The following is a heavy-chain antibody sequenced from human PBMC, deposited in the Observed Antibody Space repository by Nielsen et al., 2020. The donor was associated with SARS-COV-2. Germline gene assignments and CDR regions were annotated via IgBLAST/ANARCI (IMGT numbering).Heavy chain of an antibody. J-gene: IGHJ6*03. CDR3: ARAVSSVVPAAANYYYYMDV. Sequence: WIRQPPGKGLEWIGYVQYSGRTYYNPSLKSRLIISVDTSKNKFSLKLSSVAAADTAVYYCARAVSSVVPAAANYYYYMDVWGKGTTVPSP. V-gene: IGHV4-31*02. D-gene: IGHD2-2*01. CDR2: VQYSGRT.